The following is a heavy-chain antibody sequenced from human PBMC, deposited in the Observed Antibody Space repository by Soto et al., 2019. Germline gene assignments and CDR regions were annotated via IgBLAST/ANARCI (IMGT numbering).Heavy chain of an antibody. CDR1: GGSISSYY. D-gene: IGHD6-19*01. Sequence: SETLSLTCTVSGGSISSYYWSWIRQPPGKGLEWIGYIYYSGSTNYNPSLKSRVTISVDTSKNQFSLKLSSVTAADTAVYYCARQYLAVAGSNNWFDPWGQGTLVTVSS. CDR3: ARQYLAVAGSNNWFDP. CDR2: IYYSGST. V-gene: IGHV4-59*08. J-gene: IGHJ5*02.